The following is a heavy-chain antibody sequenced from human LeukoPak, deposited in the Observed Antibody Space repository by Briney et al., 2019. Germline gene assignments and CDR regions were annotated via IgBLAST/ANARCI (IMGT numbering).Heavy chain of an antibody. CDR1: GYSISSGYY. D-gene: IGHD2-2*01. CDR3: ARVGDYALKD. J-gene: IGHJ4*02. CDR2: IYYSGST. V-gene: IGHV4-38-2*02. Sequence: SETLSLTCTVSGYSISSGYYWGWIRQPPGKGLEWIGYIYYSGSTNYNPSLKSRVTMSVDTSKNQCTLKLSSVTAADTAVYYCARVGDYALKDWGQGTLVTVSS.